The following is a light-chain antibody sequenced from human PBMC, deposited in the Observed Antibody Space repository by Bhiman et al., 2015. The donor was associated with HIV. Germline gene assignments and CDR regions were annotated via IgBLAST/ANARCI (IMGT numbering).Light chain of an antibody. V-gene: IGLV2-14*01. Sequence: QSALTQPPSASGSPGQSVTISCTGTSSDVGAYNHVSWYQQHPGKAPKLMIYDVSKRPSGVSNRFSGSKSGNTASLTISGLQAEDEAHYYCSSYTSSSTLVFGGGTKLTVL. J-gene: IGLJ2*01. CDR3: SSYTSSSTLV. CDR1: SSDVGAYNH. CDR2: DVS.